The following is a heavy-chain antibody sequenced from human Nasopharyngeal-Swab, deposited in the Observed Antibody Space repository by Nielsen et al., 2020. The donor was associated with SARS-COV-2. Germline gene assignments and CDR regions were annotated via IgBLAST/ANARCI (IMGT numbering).Heavy chain of an antibody. V-gene: IGHV4-34*01. CDR1: GVSLTAYH. CDR3: ERVKNGGGIVPASYSFFMDV. Sequence: SETLSPTGSLNGVSLTAYHWGWTRQSPGEGLEWIGDITRSGNTNYNPALKSRVIMSVATSKDELSLKLTSVTAANTAIYFCERVKNGGGIVPASYSFFMDVWGKGTSVAVSS. D-gene: IGHD2-2*01. J-gene: IGHJ6*03. CDR2: ITRSGNT.